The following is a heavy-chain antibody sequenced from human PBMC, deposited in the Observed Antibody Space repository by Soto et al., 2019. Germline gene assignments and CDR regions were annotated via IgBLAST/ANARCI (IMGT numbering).Heavy chain of an antibody. V-gene: IGHV1-18*04. J-gene: IGHJ4*02. D-gene: IGHD1-7*01. CDR1: GYTFTSYG. CDR3: AREQTTQGEERPPGY. CDR2: ISAYNGHT. Sequence: QVQLVQSGPEVKKPGASVKISCKASGYTFTSYGFSWLRQAPGQGLEWMGWISAYNGHTHYAQNLRGRVTMTTDTSTTTPYRDPRSLRSADTAVDYSAREQTTQGEERPPGYWGQGTVVVVSS.